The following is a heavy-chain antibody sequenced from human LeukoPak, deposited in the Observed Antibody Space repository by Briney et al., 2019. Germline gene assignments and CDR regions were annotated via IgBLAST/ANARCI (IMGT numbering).Heavy chain of an antibody. J-gene: IGHJ4*02. V-gene: IGHV1-2*02. CDR3: ARSRWELLYGSEIDY. D-gene: IGHD1-26*01. CDR1: GYTFTGYY. Sequence: ASVKVSCKASGYTFTGYYMHWVRQAPGQGLEWMGWINPNSGGTNYAQKFQGRVTMTRDTSISTAYMELSRLRSDDTAVYYCARSRWELLYGSEIDYWGQGTLVTVSS. CDR2: INPNSGGT.